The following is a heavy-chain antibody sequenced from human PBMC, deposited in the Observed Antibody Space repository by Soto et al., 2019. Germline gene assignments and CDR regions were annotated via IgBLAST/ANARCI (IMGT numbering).Heavy chain of an antibody. CDR3: ARDRRRDGQNNDAFHI. CDR1: GFTVSYNY. J-gene: IGHJ3*02. Sequence: EVQLVESGGGLVQPGGSLRLSCAASGFTVSYNYMSWVRQAPGKGLEWVSVIYSGGSTYYADSVKGRFTISRDNSKNTLYLQMNSLRAEDTAVYYCARDRRRDGQNNDAFHIWGQGTMVTVSS. D-gene: IGHD6-6*01. V-gene: IGHV3-66*01. CDR2: IYSGGST.